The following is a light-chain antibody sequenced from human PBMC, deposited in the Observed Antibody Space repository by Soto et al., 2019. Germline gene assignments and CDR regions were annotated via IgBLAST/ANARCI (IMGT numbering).Light chain of an antibody. CDR1: SSNIGAGYD. J-gene: IGLJ1*01. CDR2: GNN. V-gene: IGLV1-40*01. Sequence: QSVLTQPPSVSGAPGQRVTISCTGSSSNIGAGYDVHWYQQIPATAPQLLIYGNNNRPSGVSNRFSGSKSGNTASLTISGLQAEDEADYYCSSYTSSNTYVFGTGTKLTVL. CDR3: SSYTSSNTYV.